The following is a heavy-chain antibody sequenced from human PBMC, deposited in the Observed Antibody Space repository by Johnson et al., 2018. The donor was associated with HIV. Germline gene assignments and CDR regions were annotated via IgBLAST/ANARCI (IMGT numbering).Heavy chain of an antibody. D-gene: IGHD4-17*01. CDR1: GFTFSNAW. V-gene: IGHV3-30*02. Sequence: QVQLVESGGGLVKPGGSLRLSCAASGFTFSNAWMSWVRQAPGKGLEGVAFIRYDGNNKYYADSVKGRFTISRDNSKNTLFLQMNSLRAEDTAVYYCAKDHDYGDAFDIWGQGTMVTVSS. J-gene: IGHJ3*02. CDR3: AKDHDYGDAFDI. CDR2: IRYDGNNK.